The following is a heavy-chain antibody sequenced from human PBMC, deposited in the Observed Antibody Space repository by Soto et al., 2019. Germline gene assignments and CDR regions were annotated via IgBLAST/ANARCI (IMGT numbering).Heavy chain of an antibody. V-gene: IGHV4-30-4*01. D-gene: IGHD3-3*01. CDR1: VRSISSGEYY. CDR2: IYYSGST. CDR3: ARGSPLRFLEWPLGWFDP. J-gene: IGHJ5*02. Sequence: PSATLSITCTVSVRSISSGEYYWSWIRQPPGKGLEWIGYIYYSGSTYYNPSPKSRVTISVDTSKNQFSLKLSSVTAADTAVYYCARGSPLRFLEWPLGWFDPWGQGTLVTVSS.